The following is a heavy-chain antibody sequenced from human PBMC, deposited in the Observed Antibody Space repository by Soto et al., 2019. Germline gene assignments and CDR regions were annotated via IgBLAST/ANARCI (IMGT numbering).Heavy chain of an antibody. CDR2: IYYSGST. J-gene: IGHJ5*02. CDR3: ARAWAAEYCSSTSCYAGRWYNWFDP. Sequence: SETLSLTCTVSGGSISSGGYYWSWIRQHPGKGLEWIGYIYYSGSTYYNPSLKSRVTISVDTSKNQFSLKLSSVTAADTAVYYCARAWAAEYCSSTSCYAGRWYNWFDPWGQGTLVTVSS. CDR1: GGSISSGGYY. D-gene: IGHD2-2*01. V-gene: IGHV4-31*03.